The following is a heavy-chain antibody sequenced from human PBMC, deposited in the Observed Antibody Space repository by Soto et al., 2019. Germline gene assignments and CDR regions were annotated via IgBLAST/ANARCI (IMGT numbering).Heavy chain of an antibody. Sequence: QVQLQESGPGLVKPSQTLSLTCTVSGGSISSGDYYWSWIRQPPGKGLEWIGYIYYSGSTYYNPSLKSRVTISVDTSKTQFSLKLSSVTAADTAVYYCATNTAMATGGYYFDYWGQGTLVTVSS. D-gene: IGHD5-18*01. CDR2: IYYSGST. CDR3: ATNTAMATGGYYFDY. J-gene: IGHJ4*02. V-gene: IGHV4-30-4*01. CDR1: GGSISSGDYY.